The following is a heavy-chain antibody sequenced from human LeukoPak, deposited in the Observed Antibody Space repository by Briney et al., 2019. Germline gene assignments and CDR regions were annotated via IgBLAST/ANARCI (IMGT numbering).Heavy chain of an antibody. V-gene: IGHV4-4*07. D-gene: IGHD3-16*02. Sequence: SETLSLTCTVSGGSISSYYWSWIRQPARKGLEWIGRIYTSGSTNYNPSLKSRVTMSVDTSKNQFSLKLSSVTDADTAGYYCARAMITFGGVIVPFFDYWGQGTLVTVSS. CDR1: GGSISSYY. CDR2: IYTSGST. J-gene: IGHJ4*02. CDR3: ARAMITFGGVIVPFFDY.